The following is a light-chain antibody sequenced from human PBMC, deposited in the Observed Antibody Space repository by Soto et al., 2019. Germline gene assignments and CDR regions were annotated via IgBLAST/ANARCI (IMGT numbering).Light chain of an antibody. CDR3: QQTNSFPLT. CDR2: GAS. J-gene: IGKJ3*01. CDR1: QGISNW. V-gene: IGKV1-12*01. Sequence: DIQMTQSPSSVSASAGDRVTITCRASQGISNWLAWYQQKPGKAPKLLIYGASSLQSEVPSRFSGSGSGTDFSLTISSLQPADFATYYCQQTNSFPLTFGPGTKVDI.